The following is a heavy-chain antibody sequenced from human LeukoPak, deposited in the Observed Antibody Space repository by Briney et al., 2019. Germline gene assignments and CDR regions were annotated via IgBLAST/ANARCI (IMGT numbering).Heavy chain of an antibody. J-gene: IGHJ6*03. D-gene: IGHD3-22*01. CDR1: GFTFSSYG. CDR2: IRYDGSNK. V-gene: IGHV3-30*02. CDR3: AKGRYDSSGYERGYYYYYMDV. Sequence: GGSLRLSCAASGFTFSSYGMHWVRQAPGKGLEWVAFIRYDGSNKYYADSAKGRFTISRDNSKNTLYLQMNSLRAEDTAVYYCAKGRYDSSGYERGYYYYYMDVWGKGTTVTISS.